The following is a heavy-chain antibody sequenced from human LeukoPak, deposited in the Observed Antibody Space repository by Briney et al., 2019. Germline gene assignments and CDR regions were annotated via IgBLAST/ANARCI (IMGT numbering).Heavy chain of an antibody. V-gene: IGHV3-33*01. CDR3: ARDFSGDYYFDS. Sequence: PGGSLRLSCAASGYTFSANGMHWVRQAPGKGLEWVGMISHDGNDKNYGDSIKGRFTISRDDSKSTLYLQMNSLRAEDTAVYYCARDFSGDYYFDSWGQGTLVIVSS. CDR2: ISHDGNDK. D-gene: IGHD7-27*01. CDR1: GYTFSANG. J-gene: IGHJ4*02.